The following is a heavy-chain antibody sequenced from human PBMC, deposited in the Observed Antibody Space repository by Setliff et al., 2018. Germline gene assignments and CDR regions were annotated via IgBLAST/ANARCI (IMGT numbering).Heavy chain of an antibody. Sequence: ASVKVSCKASGHTLSNYGISWVRQAPGQGLEWMGGTIPMFGTTDYARKFQGRVTIITDESTSTAYMQLSSLGSEDTAVYYCVREGVDSRSSTDYRYYMDVWGKGTTVTVSS. CDR3: VREGVDSRSSTDYRYYMDV. V-gene: IGHV1-69*05. CDR1: GHTLSNYG. J-gene: IGHJ6*03. CDR2: TIPMFGTT. D-gene: IGHD3-22*01.